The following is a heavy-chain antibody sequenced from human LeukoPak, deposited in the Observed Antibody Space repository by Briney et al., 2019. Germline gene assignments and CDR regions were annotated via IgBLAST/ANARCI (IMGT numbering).Heavy chain of an antibody. Sequence: GASVKVSCKASVYTFTSYDINWVRQATGQGLEWMGWMNPNSGNTGYAQKFQGRVTMTRNTSISTAYMELSSLRSEDTAVYYCAMGLERVHYDYVWGSYRSPNFDYWGQGTLVTVSS. CDR1: VYTFTSYD. CDR3: AMGLERVHYDYVWGSYRSPNFDY. V-gene: IGHV1-8*01. D-gene: IGHD3-16*02. CDR2: MNPNSGNT. J-gene: IGHJ4*02.